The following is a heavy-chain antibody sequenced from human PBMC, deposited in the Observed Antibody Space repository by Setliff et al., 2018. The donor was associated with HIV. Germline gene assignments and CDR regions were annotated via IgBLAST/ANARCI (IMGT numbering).Heavy chain of an antibody. Sequence: LSLTCAVSGYSISSGYYWGWIRQPPGKGLEWVSYIGTSTSNIYYADSVKGRFTISRDNAKNSLYLQMNSLRAEDTAVYYCARGEPTILIEPAAFFDYWGQGTLVTVSS. CDR3: ARGEPTILIEPAAFFDY. V-gene: IGHV3-11*04. D-gene: IGHD2-2*01. CDR2: IGTSTSNI. CDR1: GYSISSGYY. J-gene: IGHJ4*02.